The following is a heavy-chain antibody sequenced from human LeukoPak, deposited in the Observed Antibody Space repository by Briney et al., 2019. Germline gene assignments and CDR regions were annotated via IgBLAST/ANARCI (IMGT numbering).Heavy chain of an antibody. CDR2: ISSSSSYI. Sequence: GGSLRLSCAASGFTFSSYSMNWVRQAPGKGLEWVSSISSSSSYIYYADAVKGRFTISRDNAKNSLYLQMNSLRGEDTAVYYCARDGYSSSWRYAFDIWGQGTMVTVSS. J-gene: IGHJ3*02. V-gene: IGHV3-21*01. CDR3: ARDGYSSSWRYAFDI. D-gene: IGHD6-13*01. CDR1: GFTFSSYS.